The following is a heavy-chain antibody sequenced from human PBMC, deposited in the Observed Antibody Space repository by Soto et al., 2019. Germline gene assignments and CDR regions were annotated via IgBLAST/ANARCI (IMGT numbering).Heavy chain of an antibody. CDR3: AREGYIGYDFFDN. Sequence: LSLTCAVSGGSISSGGYSWSWIRQPPGKGLEWIGYMYHSGSTYYNPSLKSRVTISLDTSKTQFSLRLNSVTAADTAVYYCAREGYIGYDFFDNWGQGTLVTVSS. CDR2: MYHSGST. CDR1: GGSISSGGYS. J-gene: IGHJ4*02. V-gene: IGHV4-30-2*01. D-gene: IGHD5-12*01.